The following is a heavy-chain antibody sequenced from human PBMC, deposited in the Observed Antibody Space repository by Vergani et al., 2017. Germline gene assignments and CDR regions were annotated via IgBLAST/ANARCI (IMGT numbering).Heavy chain of an antibody. J-gene: IGHJ4*02. D-gene: IGHD3-10*01. V-gene: IGHV3-23*01. CDR3: ARDRGSGSYFGY. CDR2: ISGSGGST. Sequence: EVQLLESGGGLVQPGGSLRLSCAASGFTFSSYAMSWVRQAPGKGLEWVSAISGSGGSTYYADSVKGRFTISRDNSKNTLYLQMNSLRAEDTAVYYCARDRGSGSYFGYWGQGTLVTVSS. CDR1: GFTFSSYA.